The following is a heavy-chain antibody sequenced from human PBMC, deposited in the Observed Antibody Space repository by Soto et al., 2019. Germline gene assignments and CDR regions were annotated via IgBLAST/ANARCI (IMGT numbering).Heavy chain of an antibody. J-gene: IGHJ4*02. CDR2: ISAHNGNT. CDR1: GYGFTTYG. Sequence: QVHLVQSGAEVKKPGASVKVSCKGSGYGFTTYGITWVRQAPGQGLEWMAWISAHNGNTNYAQKLQGRVTVTRDTSTSTAYMALRSLRSDDTAVYYCERGRYGDYWCQGALVTVSS. CDR3: ERGRYGDY. D-gene: IGHD1-1*01. V-gene: IGHV1-18*01.